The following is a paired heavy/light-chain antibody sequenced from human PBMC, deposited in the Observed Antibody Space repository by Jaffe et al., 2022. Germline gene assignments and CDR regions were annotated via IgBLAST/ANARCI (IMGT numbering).Light chain of an antibody. CDR1: SLRSYY. Sequence: SSELTQDPAVSVALGQTVRITCQGDSLRSYYASWYQQKPGQAPVLVIYGKNNRPSGIPDRFSGSSSGNTASLTITGAQAEDEADYYCNSRDSSGNHRGVFGGGTKLTVL. CDR3: NSRDSSGNHRGV. J-gene: IGLJ2*01. V-gene: IGLV3-19*01. CDR2: GKN.
Heavy chain of an antibody. CDR2: INHSGST. V-gene: IGHV4-34*01. J-gene: IGHJ6*03. Sequence: QVQLQQWGAGLLKPSETLSLTCAVYGGSFSGYYWSWIRQPPGKGLEWIGEINHSGSTNYNPSLKSRVTISVDTSKNQFSLKLSSVTAADTAVYYCARGRAYYDILTGYYGNYYYYYMDVWGKGTTVTVSS. CDR3: ARGRAYYDILTGYYGNYYYYYMDV. CDR1: GGSFSGYY. D-gene: IGHD3-9*01.